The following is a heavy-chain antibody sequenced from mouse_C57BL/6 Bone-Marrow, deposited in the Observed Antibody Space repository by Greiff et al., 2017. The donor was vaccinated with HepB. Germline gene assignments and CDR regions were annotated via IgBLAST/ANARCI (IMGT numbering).Heavy chain of an antibody. Sequence: VQRVESGAELARPGASVKLSCKASGYTFTSYGISWVKQRTGQGLEWIGEIYPRSGNTYYNEKFKGKATLTADKSSSTAYIELLSLTSEDSAVYVCADSKSYWYFDVWGTGTTVTVSS. J-gene: IGHJ1*03. CDR3: ADSKSYWYFDV. V-gene: IGHV1-81*01. D-gene: IGHD2-5*01. CDR1: GYTFTSYG. CDR2: IYPRSGNT.